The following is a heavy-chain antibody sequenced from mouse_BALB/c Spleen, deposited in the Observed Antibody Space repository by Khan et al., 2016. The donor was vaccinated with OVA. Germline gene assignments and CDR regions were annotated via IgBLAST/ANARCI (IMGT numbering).Heavy chain of an antibody. CDR2: IWGDGST. CDR3: ARAYYGNYREAMDY. CDR1: GFSLTGYG. V-gene: IGHV2-6-7*01. D-gene: IGHD2-10*01. Sequence: QVRLQQSGPGLVAPSQRLSITCTVSGFSLTGYGVNWVRQPPGKGLEWLGMIWGDGSTDYNSVLKSRLSISKDNSKSQVFLKMNSLQTDDTARYYCARAYYGNYREAMDYWGQGTSGTVSS. J-gene: IGHJ4*01.